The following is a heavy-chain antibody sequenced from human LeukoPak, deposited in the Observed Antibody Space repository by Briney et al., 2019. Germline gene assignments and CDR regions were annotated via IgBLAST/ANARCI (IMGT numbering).Heavy chain of an antibody. CDR3: ARGHIAVAGFYGAGPSDY. D-gene: IGHD6-19*01. CDR2: ISGSGGST. V-gene: IGHV3-23*01. J-gene: IGHJ4*02. Sequence: PGGSLRLSCAASGFTFSSYAMSWVRQAPGKGLEWVSAISGSGGSTYYADSVKGRFTISRDNSKNTLYLQMNSLRGEVTAVYYCARGHIAVAGFYGAGPSDYWGQGTLVTVSS. CDR1: GFTFSSYA.